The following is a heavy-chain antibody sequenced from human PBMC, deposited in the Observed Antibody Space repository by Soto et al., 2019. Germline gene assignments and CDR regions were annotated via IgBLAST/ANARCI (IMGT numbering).Heavy chain of an antibody. D-gene: IGHD6-19*01. CDR3: AIIAVHSRGYYYYRMDV. CDR1: GYSFTSYW. J-gene: IGHJ6*02. Sequence: PGESLKISCKGSGYSFTSYWISWVRQMPGKGLEWMGRIDPSDSYTNYSPSFQGHVTISADKSISTAYLQWSSLKASDTAMYYCAIIAVHSRGYYYYRMDVWGPGSTVLGS. V-gene: IGHV5-10-1*01. CDR2: IDPSDSYT.